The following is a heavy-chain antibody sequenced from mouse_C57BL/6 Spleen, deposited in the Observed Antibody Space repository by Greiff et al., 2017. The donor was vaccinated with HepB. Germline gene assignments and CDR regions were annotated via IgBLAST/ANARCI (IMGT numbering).Heavy chain of an antibody. CDR3: TRERGRGAMDY. CDR1: GFTFSSYA. J-gene: IGHJ4*01. CDR2: ISSGGDYI. Sequence: EVMLVESGEGLVKPGGSLKLSCAASGFTFSSYAMSWVRQTPEKRLEWVAYISSGGDYIYYADTVKGRFTISRDNARNTLYLQMSRLKSEDTAMYYRTRERGRGAMDYWGQGTSVTVSS. V-gene: IGHV5-9-1*02. D-gene: IGHD4-1*01.